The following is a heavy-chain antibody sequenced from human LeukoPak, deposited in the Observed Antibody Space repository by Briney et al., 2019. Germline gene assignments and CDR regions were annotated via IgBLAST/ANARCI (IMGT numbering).Heavy chain of an antibody. Sequence: GGSLRLSCAASGFPFSSYAISWVRQAPGQGLEWMGGIIPIFGTANYAQKFQGRVTITADESTSTAYMELSSLRSEDTAVYYCARGRIAASYYYYYYMDVWGKGTTVTVSS. V-gene: IGHV1-69*01. CDR2: IIPIFGTA. CDR3: ARGRIAASYYYYYYMDV. CDR1: GFPFSSYA. J-gene: IGHJ6*03. D-gene: IGHD6-6*01.